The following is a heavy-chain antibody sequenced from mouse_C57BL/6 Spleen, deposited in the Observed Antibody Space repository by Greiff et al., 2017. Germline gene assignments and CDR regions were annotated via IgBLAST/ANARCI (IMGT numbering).Heavy chain of an antibody. CDR2: ISYSGST. CDR1: GYSITSGYD. V-gene: IGHV3-1*01. Sequence: EVKVEESGPGMVKPSQSLSLTCTVTGYSITSGYDWHWIRHFPGNKLEWMGYISYSGSTNYNPSLKSRISITHDTSKNHFFLKLNSVTTEDTATYYCAREGIYYAMDYWGQGTSVTVSS. J-gene: IGHJ4*01. CDR3: AREGIYYAMDY.